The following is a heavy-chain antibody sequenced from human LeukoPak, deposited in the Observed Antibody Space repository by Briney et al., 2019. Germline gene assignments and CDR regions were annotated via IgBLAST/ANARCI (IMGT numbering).Heavy chain of an antibody. CDR1: GFDLRHFY. CDR2: IWYDGSNK. J-gene: IGHJ6*02. D-gene: IGHD2-8*02. Sequence: GGSLRLSCVASGFDLRHFYMSWVRQAPGKGLEWVAVIWYDGSNKYYADSVKGRFTISRDNSQNTLYLQGNNLRAEDTAVYCCARGRWDTGGLHGLDVWGQGTTVTVS. V-gene: IGHV3-33*08. CDR3: ARGRWDTGGLHGLDV.